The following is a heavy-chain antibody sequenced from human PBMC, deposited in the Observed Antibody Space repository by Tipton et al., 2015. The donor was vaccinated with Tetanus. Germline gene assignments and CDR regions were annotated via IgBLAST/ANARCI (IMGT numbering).Heavy chain of an antibody. CDR1: GVSIKGGGFY. V-gene: IGHV4-31*02. J-gene: IGHJ6*02. CDR2: IYSPGTT. Sequence: LRLSCSVSGVSIKGGGFYWTWIRQPPEKGLEWIGYIYSPGTTSYAPSLRGRATISFDSVKNHFSLSLSSVTAADTAMYYCARDGGNYFYYGMNVWGQGAAVTVSS. CDR3: ARDGGNYFYYGMNV.